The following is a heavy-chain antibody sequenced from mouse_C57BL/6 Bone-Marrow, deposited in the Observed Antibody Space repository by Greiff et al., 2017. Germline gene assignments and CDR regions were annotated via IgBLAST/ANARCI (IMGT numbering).Heavy chain of an antibody. CDR2: IDPSDIYT. V-gene: IGHV1-69*01. CDR1: GYTFTSYW. Sequence: VQLQQSGAELVMPGASVKLSCKASGYTFTSYWMHWVKQRPGQGLEWIGEIDPSDIYTNYNQKFKGKSTLTVAKSSSTAYMQLSSLTSEDSAVYYCAREGDYYGSSPFAYWGQGTLVTVSA. J-gene: IGHJ3*01. D-gene: IGHD1-1*01. CDR3: AREGDYYGSSPFAY.